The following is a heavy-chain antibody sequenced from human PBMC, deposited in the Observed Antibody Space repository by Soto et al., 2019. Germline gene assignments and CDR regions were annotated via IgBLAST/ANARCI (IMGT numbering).Heavy chain of an antibody. Sequence: QVQLVQSEAEVKKPGASVKVSCKASGYTFTRYAMHWVRQDPGQRLEWMGWLNAGNGNTKYSQKFQGRVTITRDTSASTAYIELSSLRSEDTAVYYCAWDLLFDPWGQGTLVTVSS. CDR1: GYTFTRYA. V-gene: IGHV1-3*01. CDR2: LNAGNGNT. D-gene: IGHD3-10*01. J-gene: IGHJ5*02. CDR3: AWDLLFDP.